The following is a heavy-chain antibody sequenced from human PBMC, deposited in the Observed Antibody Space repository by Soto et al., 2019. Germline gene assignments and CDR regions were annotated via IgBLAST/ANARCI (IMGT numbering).Heavy chain of an antibody. D-gene: IGHD2-2*01. Sequence: SETLSLTCAVYGGSFSGYYWSWIRQPPGKGLEWIGEINHSGSTNYNPSLKSRVTISVDTSKNQFSLKLNSVTAADTAVYYCVRNADFCSDFWGQGTLVTVSS. CDR1: GGSFSGYY. V-gene: IGHV4-34*01. CDR2: INHSGST. CDR3: VRNADFCSDF. J-gene: IGHJ4*02.